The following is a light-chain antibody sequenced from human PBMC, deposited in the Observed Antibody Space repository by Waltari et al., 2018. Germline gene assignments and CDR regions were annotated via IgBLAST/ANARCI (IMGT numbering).Light chain of an antibody. CDR1: SEPPSHA. Sequence: QLVLTHSPSASASLGASVKLTCTLRSEPPSHALPWHQQQPEKGPRYLMKVNSDGSHHKRDEIPDRFSGSSSGAERYLIISSLQSDDEADYYCQTWGSGIQVFGGGTKLTVL. V-gene: IGLV4-69*01. J-gene: IGLJ3*02. CDR3: QTWGSGIQV. CDR2: VNSDGSH.